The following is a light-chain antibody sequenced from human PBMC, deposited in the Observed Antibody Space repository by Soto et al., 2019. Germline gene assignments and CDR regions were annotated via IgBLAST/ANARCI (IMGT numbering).Light chain of an antibody. CDR1: SGSIATNY. Sequence: LTQPHSVSESPGKTVTISCTRSSGSIATNYVQWYQQRPGSAPTTVIYEDKLRPSGVPDRFSGSIDSSSNSASLNISGLKTEDEADYYCQSYHSGNYAFGTGTKLTVL. CDR2: EDK. CDR3: QSYHSGNYA. V-gene: IGLV6-57*04. J-gene: IGLJ1*01.